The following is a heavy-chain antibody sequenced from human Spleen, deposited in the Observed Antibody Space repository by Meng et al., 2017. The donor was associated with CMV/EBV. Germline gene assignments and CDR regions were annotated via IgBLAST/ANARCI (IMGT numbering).Heavy chain of an antibody. J-gene: IGHJ4*02. CDR2: IIPILGIT. Sequence: SVKVSCKASGGTFSNYAISWVRQAPGQGLEWMGGIIPILGITDYAQKFQGRVTITADKSTNTAYMELSSLRSEDTAVYYCARDRDYCSSTSCYGGGPYYFDYWGQGTLVTVSS. CDR3: ARDRDYCSSTSCYGGGPYYFDY. D-gene: IGHD2-2*01. CDR1: GGTFSNYA. V-gene: IGHV1-69*10.